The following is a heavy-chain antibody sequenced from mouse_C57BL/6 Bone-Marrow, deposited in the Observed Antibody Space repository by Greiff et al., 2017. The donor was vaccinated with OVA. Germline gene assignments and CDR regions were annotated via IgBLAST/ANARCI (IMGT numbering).Heavy chain of an antibody. J-gene: IGHJ2*01. CDR2: IRLKSDNYAT. CDR1: GFTFSNYW. Sequence: DVKLVESGGGLVQPGGSMKLSCVASGFTFSNYWMNWVRQSPEKGLEWVAQIRLKSDNYATHYAESVKGRFTISRDDSKSSVYLQMNNLRAEDTGIYYCTSTMVTTLDYWGQGTTLTVSS. V-gene: IGHV6-3*01. CDR3: TSTMVTTLDY. D-gene: IGHD2-2*01.